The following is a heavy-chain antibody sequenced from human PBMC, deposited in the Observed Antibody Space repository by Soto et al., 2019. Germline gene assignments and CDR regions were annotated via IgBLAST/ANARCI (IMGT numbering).Heavy chain of an antibody. CDR2: ISGSGGST. V-gene: IGHV3-23*01. Sequence: GGSLRLSCAASGFTFSSYAMSWVSQAPGKGLEWVSAISGSGGSTYYADSVKGRFTISRDNSKNTLYLQMNSLRAEDTAVYYCAKDSHLGIVLYYFDYWGQGTLVTVSS. J-gene: IGHJ4*02. D-gene: IGHD7-27*01. CDR1: GFTFSSYA. CDR3: AKDSHLGIVLYYFDY.